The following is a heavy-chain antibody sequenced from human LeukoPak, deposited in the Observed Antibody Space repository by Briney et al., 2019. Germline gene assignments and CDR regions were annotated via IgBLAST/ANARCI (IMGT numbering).Heavy chain of an antibody. CDR1: GGSISSSTW. V-gene: IGHV4-4*02. J-gene: IGHJ3*02. CDR2: IYYSGST. Sequence: SETLSLTCAVSGGSISSSTWWSWVRQPPGKGLEWIGEIYYSGSTNYNPSLESRVTISVDRSRNQFSLTLNSVTAADTAVYYCARAPSYAFDIWGQGTMVTVSS. CDR3: ARAPSYAFDI.